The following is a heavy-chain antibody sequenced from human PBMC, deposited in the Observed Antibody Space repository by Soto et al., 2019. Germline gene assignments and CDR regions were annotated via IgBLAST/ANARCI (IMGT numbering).Heavy chain of an antibody. D-gene: IGHD3-3*01. CDR3: ASIYDFWSGYYTVDS. CDR1: GFTFSSYA. V-gene: IGHV3-23*01. CDR2: ISGSGGST. J-gene: IGHJ4*02. Sequence: ESGGGLVQLGGSLRLSCAASGFTFSSYAMNWVRQAPGKGLEWVSTISGSGGSTYYADSVKGRFTISRDNSKNTLYLQMNSMRAEDTALYYCASIYDFWSGYYTVDSWGQGTLVTVSS.